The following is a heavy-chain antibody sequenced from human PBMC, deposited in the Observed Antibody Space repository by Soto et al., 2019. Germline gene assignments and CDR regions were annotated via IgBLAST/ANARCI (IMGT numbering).Heavy chain of an antibody. Sequence: QLQLQESGPGLVKPSETLSLTCTVSGGSISSSSYYWGWIRQPPGKGLEWIGSIYYSGSTYYNPSLKSRVTISVDTSKNQFSLKLSSVTAADTAVYYCARRGRVDTAMVDWYFDLWGRGTLVTVSS. CDR3: ARRGRVDTAMVDWYFDL. CDR1: GGSISSSSYY. D-gene: IGHD5-18*01. J-gene: IGHJ2*01. V-gene: IGHV4-39*01. CDR2: IYYSGST.